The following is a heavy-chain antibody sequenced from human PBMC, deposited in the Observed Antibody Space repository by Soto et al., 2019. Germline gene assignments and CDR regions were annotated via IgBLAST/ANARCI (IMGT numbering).Heavy chain of an antibody. CDR1: GFTFNIYA. J-gene: IGHJ1*01. CDR2: ISGSGGGT. D-gene: IGHD3-22*01. CDR3: AKCGYGSSGRLLRYFQH. Sequence: EVQLLESGGGLVQPGGSLRLSCAASGFTFNIYAMSWVRQAPGKGLEWVSAISGSGGGTYYADSVEGRFTISRDNSNNTLDLQMSGLGAEDTAVYYCAKCGYGSSGRLLRYFQHWGQRTLVTVSS. V-gene: IGHV3-23*01.